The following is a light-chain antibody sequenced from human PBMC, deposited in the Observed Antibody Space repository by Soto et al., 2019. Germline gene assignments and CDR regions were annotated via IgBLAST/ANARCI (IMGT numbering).Light chain of an antibody. J-gene: IGKJ2*01. CDR2: DAS. Sequence: EIVLTQSPATLSLSPGERATLSCRASQTFSSYLAWYQQKPGQAPRLLIYDASKRATGIPARFSGSGSGTDFTLTISSLEPEDFAIYYCQQRSNWPPMYTFGQGTKLEIK. CDR1: QTFSSY. CDR3: QQRSNWPPMYT. V-gene: IGKV3-11*01.